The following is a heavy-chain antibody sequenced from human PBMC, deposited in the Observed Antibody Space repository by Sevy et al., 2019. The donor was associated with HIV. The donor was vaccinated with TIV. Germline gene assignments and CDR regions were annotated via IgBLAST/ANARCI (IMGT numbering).Heavy chain of an antibody. D-gene: IGHD6-19*01. V-gene: IGHV3-21*01. CDR2: ISSSSSYK. CDR3: ARDRAVAGHFDY. J-gene: IGHJ4*02. CDR1: GFTFSSYS. Sequence: GGSLRLSCAASGFTFSSYSMNWVRQAPGKGLEWVSSISSSSSYKYYADSVKGRFTISRDNAKNSLYLQMNSLRAEDTAVYYCARDRAVAGHFDYWGQGTLVTVSS.